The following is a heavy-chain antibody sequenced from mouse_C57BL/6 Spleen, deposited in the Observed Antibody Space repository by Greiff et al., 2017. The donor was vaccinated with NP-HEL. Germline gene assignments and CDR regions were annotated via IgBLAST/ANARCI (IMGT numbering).Heavy chain of an antibody. CDR1: GYAFSSSW. J-gene: IGHJ4*01. D-gene: IGHD3-2*02. V-gene: IGHV1-82*01. CDR3: ARLAQADYYAMDY. Sequence: VQLQQSGPELVKPGASVKISCKASGYAFSSSWMNWVKQRPGKGLEWIGRISPGDGDTNYNGKFKGKATLTADKSSSTAYMQLSSLTSEDSAVYFCARLAQADYYAMDYWGQGTSVTVSS. CDR2: ISPGDGDT.